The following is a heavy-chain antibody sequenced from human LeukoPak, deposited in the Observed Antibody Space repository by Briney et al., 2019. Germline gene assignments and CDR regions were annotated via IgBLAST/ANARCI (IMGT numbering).Heavy chain of an antibody. CDR1: RFTFSTYW. D-gene: IGHD2-21*02. J-gene: IGHJ6*02. CDR2: MNSDGSTI. CDR3: AGVMYGDSVGMDV. V-gene: IGHV3-74*01. Sequence: GVSLRLSCAACRFTFSTYWMYWLRQAPGQGLMWVSRMNSDGSTIRYADSVKGRFTISRDNAKNTLYLQMNSLRVEDTAVYYSAGVMYGDSVGMDVWGQGTMVTVSS.